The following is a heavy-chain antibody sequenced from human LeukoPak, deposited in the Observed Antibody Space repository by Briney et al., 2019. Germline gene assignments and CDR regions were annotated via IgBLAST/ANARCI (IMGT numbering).Heavy chain of an antibody. CDR3: ARDGDSRGYYYSWFDP. Sequence: GGSLRLSCAASGFTFSSYSMHWVRQAPGKGLEWVAIISYDGSNEYYGNSAKGRFTISRDNSKNILYLQMNSLRAEDTAVYYCARDGDSRGYYYSWFDPWGQGTLVTVSP. J-gene: IGHJ5*02. CDR1: GFTFSSYS. D-gene: IGHD3-22*01. CDR2: ISYDGSNE. V-gene: IGHV3-30*01.